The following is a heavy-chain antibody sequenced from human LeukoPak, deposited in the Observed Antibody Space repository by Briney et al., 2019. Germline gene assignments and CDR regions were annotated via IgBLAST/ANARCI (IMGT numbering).Heavy chain of an antibody. Sequence: SETLSLTCAVYGGSFSGYYWSWIRQPPGKGLEWIGEINHSGSTNYNPFLKSRVTISVDTSKNQFSLKLSSVTAADTAVYYCARGLNDFWSGYLVRPRGVFMDVWGQGTTVTVSS. D-gene: IGHD3-3*01. CDR2: INHSGST. J-gene: IGHJ6*02. V-gene: IGHV4-34*01. CDR3: ARGLNDFWSGYLVRPRGVFMDV. CDR1: GGSFSGYY.